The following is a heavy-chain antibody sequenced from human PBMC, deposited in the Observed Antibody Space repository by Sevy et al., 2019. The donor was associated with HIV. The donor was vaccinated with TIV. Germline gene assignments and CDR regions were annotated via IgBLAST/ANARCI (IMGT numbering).Heavy chain of an antibody. Sequence: GGSLRLSCAASGFTFSSYAMHWVRQAPGKGLEWVAVISYDGSNKYYADSLKGRFTISRDNSKNTLYLQMNSLRAEDTAVYYCARTLERYYDSSGFDYWGQGTLVTVSS. CDR3: ARTLERYYDSSGFDY. CDR1: GFTFSSYA. D-gene: IGHD3-22*01. CDR2: ISYDGSNK. V-gene: IGHV3-30-3*01. J-gene: IGHJ4*02.